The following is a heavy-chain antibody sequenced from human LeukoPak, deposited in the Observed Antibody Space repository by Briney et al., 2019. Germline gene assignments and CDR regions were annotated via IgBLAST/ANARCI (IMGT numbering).Heavy chain of an antibody. CDR3: ASLGSITGTNAGWFDP. D-gene: IGHD1-20*01. Sequence: SETLSLTCAVYGGSFSGYYWSWIRQPPGKGLEWIGEINHSGSTNYNPSLKSRVTISVDTSKNQFSLKLSSVTAADTAVYYCASLGSITGTNAGWFDPWGQGTLVTVSS. CDR2: INHSGST. CDR1: GGSFSGYY. V-gene: IGHV4-34*01. J-gene: IGHJ5*02.